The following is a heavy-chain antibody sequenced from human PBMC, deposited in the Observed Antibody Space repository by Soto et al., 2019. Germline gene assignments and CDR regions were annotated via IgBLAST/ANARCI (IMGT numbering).Heavy chain of an antibody. Sequence: GGSLRLSCAASGFTFSSYAMSWVRQAPGKGLEWVSAISGSGGSTYYADSVKGRFTISRDNSKNTLYLQMNSLRAEDTAVYYCAKGVDVDTAMARSPFDYWGQGTLVTVSS. CDR2: ISGSGGST. J-gene: IGHJ4*02. V-gene: IGHV3-23*01. CDR1: GFTFSSYA. CDR3: AKGVDVDTAMARSPFDY. D-gene: IGHD5-18*01.